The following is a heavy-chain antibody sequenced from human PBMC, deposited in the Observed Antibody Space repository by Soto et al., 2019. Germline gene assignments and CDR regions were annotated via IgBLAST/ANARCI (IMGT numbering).Heavy chain of an antibody. CDR3: ARESPYCSGGSCYGGIDY. Sequence: SETLSLTCTVYGGSVSSGSYYWSWIRQPPGKGLEWIGYIYYSGSTNYNPSLKSRVTISVDTSKNQFSLKLSSVTAADTAVYYCARESPYCSGGSCYGGIDYWGQGTLVTVS. V-gene: IGHV4-61*01. D-gene: IGHD2-15*01. CDR1: GGSVSSGSYY. J-gene: IGHJ4*02. CDR2: IYYSGST.